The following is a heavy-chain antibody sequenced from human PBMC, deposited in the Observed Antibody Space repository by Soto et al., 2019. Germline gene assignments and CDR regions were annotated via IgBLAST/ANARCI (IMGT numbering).Heavy chain of an antibody. J-gene: IGHJ5*02. CDR1: GGSISSSSYY. D-gene: IGHD3-3*01. V-gene: IGHV4-39*07. CDR3: ARSYDFWSGYYTGWFDP. CDR2: IYYSGST. Sequence: PSETLSLTCTVSGGSISSSSYYWGWIRQPPGKGLEWIGNIYYSGSTNYNPSLKSRVTISVDTSKNQFSLKLSSVTAADTAVYYCARSYDFWSGYYTGWFDPWGQGTLVTVSS.